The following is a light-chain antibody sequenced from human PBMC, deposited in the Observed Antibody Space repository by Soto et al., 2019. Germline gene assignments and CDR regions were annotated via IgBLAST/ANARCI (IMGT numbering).Light chain of an antibody. J-gene: IGKJ2*01. CDR1: QSIGVN. Sequence: EIVMTQSPATLSVSPGERATLSCRASQSIGVNLAWYQQKPGQAPRLLIYGSSTRATGITARFSGRGSGTDFILTISSLQSEDFVLQSCEQDNNRPMYTFGQGTNLEIK. CDR3: EQDNNRPMYT. CDR2: GSS. V-gene: IGKV3-15*01.